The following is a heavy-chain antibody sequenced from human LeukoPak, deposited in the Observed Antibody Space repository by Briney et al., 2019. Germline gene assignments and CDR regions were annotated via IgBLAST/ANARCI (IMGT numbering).Heavy chain of an antibody. V-gene: IGHV4-59*01. CDR2: VFDTDST. J-gene: IGHJ6*03. CDR3: ARERRDGYKFYYDYYMDV. D-gene: IGHD5-24*01. Sequence: GSLRLSCAASGFTFRNYGMSWVRQPPGKGLGWIGYVFDTDSTSYNPSLESRVTISVDTSKNQFSLRLSSVTAADAAVYYCARERRDGYKFYYDYYMDVWGKGTTVTVSS. CDR1: GFTFRNYG.